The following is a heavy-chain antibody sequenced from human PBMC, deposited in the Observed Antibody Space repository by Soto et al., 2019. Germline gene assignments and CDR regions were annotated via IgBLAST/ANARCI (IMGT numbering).Heavy chain of an antibody. CDR2: IKQDGSEK. Sequence: PGGSLRLSCAASGFTFSRYWMSWVRQAPGKGLEWVANIKQDGSEKYYVDSVKGRFTISRDNAKNSLYLQMNSLRAEDTAVYYCASPQLERPLDYYYYYCIDFWGQGTTVTVSS. D-gene: IGHD1-1*01. CDR1: GFTFSRYW. V-gene: IGHV3-7*05. CDR3: ASPQLERPLDYYYYYCIDF. J-gene: IGHJ6*02.